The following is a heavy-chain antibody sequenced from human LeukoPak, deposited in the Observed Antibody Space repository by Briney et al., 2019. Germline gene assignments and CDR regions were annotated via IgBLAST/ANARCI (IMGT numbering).Heavy chain of an antibody. J-gene: IGHJ3*02. D-gene: IGHD3-10*01. CDR1: GFTFSSYW. Sequence: GGSLRLSCAASGFTFSSYWMHWVRQAPGKGLVLVSRINTDGSSTSYADSVKGRFTISRDNAKNTLYLQMNSLRAEDTAVYYCAKNYYGSGSYYNAGAFDIWGQGTMVTVSS. CDR3: AKNYYGSGSYYNAGAFDI. V-gene: IGHV3-74*01. CDR2: INTDGSST.